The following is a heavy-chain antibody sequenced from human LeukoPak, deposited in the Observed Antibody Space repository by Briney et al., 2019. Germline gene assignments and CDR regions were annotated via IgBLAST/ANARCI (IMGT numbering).Heavy chain of an antibody. Sequence: GASVTVSCQGSGFTLPSYAVQWVRQARGQGLEWIGWIVVGSGNTNYAQKFQERVTINRDMSTSTAYVELSSLRSEDTAVYYRATDGVTTGTKTALGYWGQGTLVTVSS. J-gene: IGHJ4*02. CDR1: GFTLPSYA. CDR3: ATDGVTTGTKTALGY. D-gene: IGHD1-1*01. CDR2: IVVGSGNT. V-gene: IGHV1-58*01.